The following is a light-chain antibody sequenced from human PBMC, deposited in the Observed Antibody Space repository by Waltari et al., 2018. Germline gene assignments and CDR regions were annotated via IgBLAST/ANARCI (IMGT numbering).Light chain of an antibody. V-gene: IGKV3-11*01. CDR3: HQRSKWPLT. CDR1: QNIDSY. Sequence: ELVLTQSPATLSLSPGERAPLSCRASQNIDSYLAWYQLKPGQVPRLLIYDASNRATGIPARFSGSGSGADFTLIISSLEPEDFAVYYCHQRSKWPLTFGGGTKVEIK. CDR2: DAS. J-gene: IGKJ4*01.